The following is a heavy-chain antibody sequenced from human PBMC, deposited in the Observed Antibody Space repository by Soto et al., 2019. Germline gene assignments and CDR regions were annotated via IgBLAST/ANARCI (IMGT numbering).Heavy chain of an antibody. J-gene: IGHJ5*02. CDR1: GFTFSSYS. V-gene: IGHV3-21*01. CDR2: ISSSSSYI. CDR3: ASGLYCSSTSCYLDP. Sequence: EVQLVESGGGLVKPGGSLRLSCAASGFTFSSYSMKWVRQAPGKGLEWVSSISSSSSYIYYADSVKGRFTISRDNAKNSLYLQMNSLRAEDTAVYYCASGLYCSSTSCYLDPWGQGTLVTVSS. D-gene: IGHD2-2*01.